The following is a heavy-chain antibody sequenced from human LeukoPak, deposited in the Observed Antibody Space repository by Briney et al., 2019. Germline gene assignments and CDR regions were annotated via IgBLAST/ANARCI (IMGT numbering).Heavy chain of an antibody. D-gene: IGHD1-26*01. J-gene: IGHJ4*02. CDR1: GFTFTSSA. CDR3: AAVQVGANYYFDY. CDR2: IVVGSGNT. V-gene: IGHV1-58*02. Sequence: TSVKVSCKASGFTFTSSAMQWVRQARGQRLEWIGWIVVGSGNTNYAQKFQERVTITRDMSTSRAYMELSSLRSEDTAVYYCAAVQVGANYYFDYWGQGTLVTFSS.